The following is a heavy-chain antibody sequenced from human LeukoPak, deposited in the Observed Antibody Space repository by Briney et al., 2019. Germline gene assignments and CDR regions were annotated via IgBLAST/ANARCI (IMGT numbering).Heavy chain of an antibody. CDR2: IYYSGST. CDR1: GGSISSYY. J-gene: IGHJ4*02. D-gene: IGHD1-7*01. CDR3: AREGDNWNSLGYFDY. Sequence: SETLSLTCTVSGGSISSYYWSWIRQPPGKGLEWIGYIYYSGSTNYNPSLKSRVTISVDTSKNQFSLKLSSVTAADTAVYYCAREGDNWNSLGYFDYWGQGTLVTVSS. V-gene: IGHV4-59*01.